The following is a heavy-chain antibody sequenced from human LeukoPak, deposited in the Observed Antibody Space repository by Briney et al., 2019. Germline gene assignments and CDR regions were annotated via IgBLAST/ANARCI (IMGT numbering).Heavy chain of an antibody. CDR2: IIPIFGTA. V-gene: IGHV1-69*05. D-gene: IGHD2-15*01. CDR3: ARDPGSPYSYFDY. J-gene: IGHJ4*02. Sequence: SVKVSCKASGGTVSSYAISWVRQAPGQGLEWMGGIIPIFGTANYAQKFQGRVTITTDESTSTAYMELSSLRSEDTAVYYCARDPGSPYSYFDYWGQGTLVTVSS. CDR1: GGTVSSYA.